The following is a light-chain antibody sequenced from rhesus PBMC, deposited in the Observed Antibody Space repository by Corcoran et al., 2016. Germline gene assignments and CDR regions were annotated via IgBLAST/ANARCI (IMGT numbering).Light chain of an antibody. J-gene: IGKJ4*01. CDR1: QNIYSN. CDR2: AAS. CDR3: QHYYDNPLT. V-gene: IGKV1S12*01. Sequence: DIQMTQSPSALSASVGDRVTIPCRASQNIYSNLAWYQQKPGQAPKLLIYAASSLQTWIPSRFSGSGTGTDVTLSISSLQPEESAAYYCQHYYDNPLTFGGGTKVELK.